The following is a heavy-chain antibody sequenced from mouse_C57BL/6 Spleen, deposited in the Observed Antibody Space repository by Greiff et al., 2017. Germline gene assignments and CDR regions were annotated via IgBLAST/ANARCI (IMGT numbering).Heavy chain of an antibody. D-gene: IGHD1-1*01. J-gene: IGHJ1*03. CDR3: ARDYYGSSHSYWYFDV. Sequence: EVKLQESGGGLVKPGGSLKLSCAASGFTFSSYAMSWVRQTPEKRLEWVATISDGGSYTYYPDNVKGRFTISRDKAKNNLYLQMSHLKSEDTAMYCCARDYYGSSHSYWYFDVWGTGTTVTVSS. CDR1: GFTFSSYA. CDR2: ISDGGSYT. V-gene: IGHV5-4*01.